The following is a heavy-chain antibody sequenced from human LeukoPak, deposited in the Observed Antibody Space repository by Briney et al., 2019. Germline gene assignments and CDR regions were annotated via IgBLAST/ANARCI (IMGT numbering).Heavy chain of an antibody. CDR2: ISSSSSTI. CDR1: GFTFSSYS. V-gene: IGHV3-48*02. J-gene: IGHJ6*02. Sequence: GGSLRLSCAASGFTFSSYSMNWVRQAPGKGLEWVSYISSSSSTIYYADSVKGRFTISRDNAKNSLYLQMNSLRDEDTAVYYCARDHSGSYYMYWGYCYYYYYGMDVWGQGTTVTVSS. CDR3: ARDHSGSYYMYWGYCYYYYYGMDV. D-gene: IGHD3-10*01.